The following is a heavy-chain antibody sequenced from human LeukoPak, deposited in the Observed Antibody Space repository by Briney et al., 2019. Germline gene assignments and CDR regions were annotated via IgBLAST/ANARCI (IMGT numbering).Heavy chain of an antibody. J-gene: IGHJ4*02. CDR2: IKQDGSEK. D-gene: IGHD3-22*01. CDR1: GFTFSSYW. CDR3: ARVAMYYYDSSGYYSFDY. Sequence: PGRSLRLSCAASGFTFSSYWMSWVRQAPGKGLEWVANIKQDGSEKYYVDSVKGRFTISRDNAKNSLYLQMNSLRAEDTAVYYCARVAMYYYDSSGYYSFDYWGQGTLVAVSS. V-gene: IGHV3-7*01.